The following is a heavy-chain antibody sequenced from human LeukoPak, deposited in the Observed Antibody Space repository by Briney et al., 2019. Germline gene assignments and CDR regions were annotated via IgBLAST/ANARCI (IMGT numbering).Heavy chain of an antibody. CDR1: GFTFSSYS. V-gene: IGHV3-30*18. CDR3: AKAMVPLDYYYYMDV. D-gene: IGHD3-10*01. Sequence: GGSLRLSCAASGFTFSSYSMNWVRQAPGKGLEWVAVISYDGSNKYYADSVKGRFTISRDNSKNTLYLQMNSLRAEDTAVYYCAKAMVPLDYYYYMDVWGKGTTVTVSS. J-gene: IGHJ6*03. CDR2: ISYDGSNK.